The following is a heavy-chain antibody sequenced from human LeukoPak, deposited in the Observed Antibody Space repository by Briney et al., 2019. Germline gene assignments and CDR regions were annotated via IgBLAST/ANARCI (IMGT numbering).Heavy chain of an antibody. Sequence: SETLSLTCTVSGGSISSGGYYWSWIRQHPGKGLEWIGYIYYSGSTNYNPSLKSRVTISVDTSKNQFSLKLSSVTAADTAVYYCASTSIAGPDYWGQGTLVTVSS. CDR3: ASTSIAGPDY. J-gene: IGHJ4*02. D-gene: IGHD6-6*01. CDR1: GGSISSGGYY. V-gene: IGHV4-31*03. CDR2: IYYSGST.